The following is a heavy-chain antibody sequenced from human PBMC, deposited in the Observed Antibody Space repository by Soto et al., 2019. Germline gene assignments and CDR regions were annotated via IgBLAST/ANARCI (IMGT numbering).Heavy chain of an antibody. Sequence: QVQLVESGGGLVKPGGSLRLSCAASGFTFTDYYMSWIRQAPGRGLEWLSYISSSGTTIYYADSVKGRFTISRDNAKNSLYLQMNSLRAEDTAVYYCERDMVATPNWFDPWGQGTLVTVSS. CDR2: ISSSGTTI. V-gene: IGHV3-11*01. CDR3: ERDMVATPNWFDP. CDR1: GFTFTDYY. D-gene: IGHD5-12*01. J-gene: IGHJ5*02.